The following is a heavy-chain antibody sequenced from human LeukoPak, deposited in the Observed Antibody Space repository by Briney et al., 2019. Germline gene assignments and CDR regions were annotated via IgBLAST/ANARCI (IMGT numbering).Heavy chain of an antibody. J-gene: IGHJ4*02. D-gene: IGHD2-21*02. CDR2: INPSGGST. Sequence: ASVKVSCKASGYTFTSYYMHWVRQAPGQGLEWMGIINPSGGSTSYAQKFQGRVTMTRDTSTSTVYIELSSLRSEGTAVYYCARAVVVVTAIDYWGQGTLVTVSS. CDR3: ARAVVVVTAIDY. V-gene: IGHV1-46*01. CDR1: GYTFTSYY.